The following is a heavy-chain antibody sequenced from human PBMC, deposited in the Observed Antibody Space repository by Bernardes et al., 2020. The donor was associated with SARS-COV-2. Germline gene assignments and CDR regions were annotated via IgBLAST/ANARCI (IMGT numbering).Heavy chain of an antibody. V-gene: IGHV1-2*02. CDR1: GYTFSGSY. J-gene: IGHJ4*02. Sequence: ASVKVSCKASGYTFSGSYMHWVRQAPGQGLEWMGWITPSSGDSDYAQKFQGRVTMTSDTSISTAYMELSRLTSDDTAVYYCARGGYSSGSCDYWGQGTLVTVSS. D-gene: IGHD6-19*01. CDR3: ARGGYSSGSCDY. CDR2: ITPSSGDS.